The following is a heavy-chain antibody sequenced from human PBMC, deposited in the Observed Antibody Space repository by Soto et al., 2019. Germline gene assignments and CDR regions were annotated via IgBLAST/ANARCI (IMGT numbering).Heavy chain of an antibody. D-gene: IGHD5-12*01. CDR1: GFTFNIFG. Sequence: PGGSLRLSCAASGFTFNIFGMHWVRQAPGKGLEWVALTSNDGTNKYYADSVRGRFTISRDSSKNTVFLQMDSLRADDTAVYYCAKGSTRWLESLLHYWGQGALVTVSS. CDR3: AKGSTRWLESLLHY. J-gene: IGHJ4*02. CDR2: TSNDGTNK. V-gene: IGHV3-30*18.